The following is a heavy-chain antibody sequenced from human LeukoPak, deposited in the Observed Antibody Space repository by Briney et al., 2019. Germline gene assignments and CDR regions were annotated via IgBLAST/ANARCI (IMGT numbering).Heavy chain of an antibody. J-gene: IGHJ6*02. CDR1: GFTFSSYA. Sequence: GGSLRLSCAASGFTFSSYAMHWVRQAPGKGLEWVAVISYDGSNKYYADSVKGRFTISRDNSKNTLYLQMNSLRAEDTAVYYCARDLKGSAGYLSYYYYGMDVWGQGTTVTVSS. D-gene: IGHD3-9*01. V-gene: IGHV3-30-3*01. CDR2: ISYDGSNK. CDR3: ARDLKGSAGYLSYYYYGMDV.